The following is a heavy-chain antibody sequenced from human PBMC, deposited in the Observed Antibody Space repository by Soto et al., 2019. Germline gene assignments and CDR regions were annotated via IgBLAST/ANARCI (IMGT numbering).Heavy chain of an antibody. Sequence: ASVKVSCKASGYTFTSYGISWVRQAPGQGLGWMGWISAYNGNTNYAQKLQGRVTMTTDTSTSTAYMELRSLRSDDTAVYYCARDGRDIVVVPAATNFDYWGQGTLVTVS. CDR3: ARDGRDIVVVPAATNFDY. CDR2: ISAYNGNT. V-gene: IGHV1-18*01. CDR1: GYTFTSYG. D-gene: IGHD2-2*01. J-gene: IGHJ4*02.